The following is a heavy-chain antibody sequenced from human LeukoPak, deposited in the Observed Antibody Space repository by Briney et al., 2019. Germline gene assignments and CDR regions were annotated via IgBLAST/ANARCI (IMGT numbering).Heavy chain of an antibody. J-gene: IGHJ6*02. CDR3: ARDVRFFTPEYYYYYGMDV. CDR1: GFTFSSYW. Sequence: PGGSRRLSCAASGFTFSSYWMSWVRQAPEKGMEWVANIKQDGSEKYYVDSVKGRFTISRDNAKNSLYLQMNSLRAEDTAVYYCARDVRFFTPEYYYYYGMDVWGQGTTVTVSS. V-gene: IGHV3-7*01. CDR2: IKQDGSEK. D-gene: IGHD3-3*01.